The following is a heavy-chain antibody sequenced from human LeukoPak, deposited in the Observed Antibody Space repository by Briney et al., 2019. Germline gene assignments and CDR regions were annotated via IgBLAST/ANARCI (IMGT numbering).Heavy chain of an antibody. CDR1: GFTFSSYA. CDR2: ISGSGDNT. D-gene: IGHD2-21*02. CDR3: ARFRTWGDKAFDY. J-gene: IGHJ4*02. V-gene: IGHV3-23*01. Sequence: GGSLRLSCAASGFTFSSYAMSWVRQAPGKGLEWVSGISGSGDNTYYADSVKGRFTISRDNSKNTLYVQVNSLGTEDTAAYYCARFRTWGDKAFDYWGQGTLVTVSS.